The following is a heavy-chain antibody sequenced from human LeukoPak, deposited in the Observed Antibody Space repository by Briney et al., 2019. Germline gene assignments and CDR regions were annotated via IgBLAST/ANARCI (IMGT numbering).Heavy chain of an antibody. J-gene: IGHJ4*02. CDR2: INWNGETT. Sequence: PGGSLRLSCAASGFTFDDNGMSWVRQAPGKGLEWVSGINWNGETTGYVDSVKGRFTISRDNAKNSLYLQMNSLRAEDTALYYCATHSYYYGSGSYPHYLDYWGQGTLVTVSS. D-gene: IGHD3-10*01. CDR3: ATHSYYYGSGSYPHYLDY. V-gene: IGHV3-20*04. CDR1: GFTFDDNG.